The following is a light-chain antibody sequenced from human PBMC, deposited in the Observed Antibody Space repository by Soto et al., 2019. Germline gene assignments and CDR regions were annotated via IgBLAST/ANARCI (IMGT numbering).Light chain of an antibody. V-gene: IGLV1-44*01. Sequence: QLVLTQPPSASATPGQRVTISCSGGNSNIGRNSVNWYQQLPGTAPKLLMYSDNQRPSGVPDRFSGSKSGTSASLAISGLQSEDEADYYCAAWDDSLSGYVFGTGTKLTVL. CDR3: AAWDDSLSGYV. J-gene: IGLJ1*01. CDR1: NSNIGRNS. CDR2: SDN.